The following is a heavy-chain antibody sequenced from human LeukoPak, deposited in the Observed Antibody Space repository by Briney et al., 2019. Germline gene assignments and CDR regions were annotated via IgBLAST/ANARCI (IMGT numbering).Heavy chain of an antibody. D-gene: IGHD6-19*01. Sequence: GGSLRLSCAASGFTVGDNYMTWVRQAPGKGLEWVSLIYSGGTTEYADSVKGRFSISRDNAKNSLYLQMNSLRAEDTAVYYCARDTPYSSGTGYWGQGTLVTVSS. V-gene: IGHV3-66*01. CDR1: GFTVGDNY. CDR3: ARDTPYSSGTGY. CDR2: IYSGGTT. J-gene: IGHJ4*02.